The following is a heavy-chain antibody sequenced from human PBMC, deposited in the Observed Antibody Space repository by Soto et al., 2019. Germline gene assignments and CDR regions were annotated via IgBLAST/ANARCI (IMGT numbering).Heavy chain of an antibody. CDR1: GFTFSSYG. J-gene: IGHJ4*02. V-gene: IGHV3-33*01. CDR3: ARPSPRNPFADY. D-gene: IGHD1-1*01. Sequence: QVQLVESGGGVVQPGRSLRLSCAASGFTFSSYGMHWVRQAPGKGLEWVAVIWNDGSNKYYADSVKGRFTISRDNSKNTLYLQMNSLRAEDTAVYYCARPSPRNPFADYWGQGTLVTVSS. CDR2: IWNDGSNK.